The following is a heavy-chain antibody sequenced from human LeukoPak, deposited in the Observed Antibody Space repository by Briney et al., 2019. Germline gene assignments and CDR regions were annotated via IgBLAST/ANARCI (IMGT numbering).Heavy chain of an antibody. CDR3: ARDPGIAVAGPLRY. J-gene: IGHJ4*02. Sequence: SVKVSCKASGGTFSSYAISWVRQAPGQGLEWMGGIIPIFGTANYAQKFQGRVTITTDESTSTAYMELSSLRSEDTAVYYCARDPGIAVAGPLRYWGQGTLVTVSS. CDR2: IIPIFGTA. V-gene: IGHV1-69*05. CDR1: GGTFSSYA. D-gene: IGHD6-19*01.